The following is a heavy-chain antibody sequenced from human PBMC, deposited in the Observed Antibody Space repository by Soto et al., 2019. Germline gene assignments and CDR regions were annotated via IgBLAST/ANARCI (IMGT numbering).Heavy chain of an antibody. J-gene: IGHJ6*02. CDR1: GYTFTSYY. CDR3: ARGHYDILTGYYTGYYYYYGMDV. CDR2: INPSGGST. Sequence: ASVKVSCKASGYTFTSYYMHWVRQAPGQGLEWMGIINPSGGSTSYAQKFQGRVTMTRDTSTSTVYMELSSLRSEDTAVYYCARGHYDILTGYYTGYYYYYGMDVWGQGTTVTVSS. V-gene: IGHV1-46*01. D-gene: IGHD3-9*01.